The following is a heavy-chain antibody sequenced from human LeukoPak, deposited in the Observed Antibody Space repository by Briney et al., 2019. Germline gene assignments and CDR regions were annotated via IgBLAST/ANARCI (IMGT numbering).Heavy chain of an antibody. V-gene: IGHV4-59*01. CDR3: ARATNYDCWFDF. CDR1: GDSISNYY. Sequence: SETLSLTCAVSGDSISNYYWNWIRQPPGKGLEWIGNIYYKGSTNYSPSLESRVTISLDTSKNQFPLKLNSVTAADTAVYYCARATNYDCWFDFWGQGTLVTVSS. D-gene: IGHD2-21*01. CDR2: IYYKGST. J-gene: IGHJ4*02.